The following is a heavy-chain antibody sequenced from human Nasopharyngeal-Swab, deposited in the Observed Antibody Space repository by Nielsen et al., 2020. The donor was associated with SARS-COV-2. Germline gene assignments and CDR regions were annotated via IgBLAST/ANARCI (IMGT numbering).Heavy chain of an antibody. CDR3: ARSVAGTTHYYYYYGMDD. CDR2: INPNSGGT. CDR1: GYTFTGYY. D-gene: IGHD6-19*01. Sequence: ASVKVSCKASGYTFTGYYMHWVRQAPGQGLEWMGRINPNSGGTNYAQKFQGRVTMTRDTSISTAYMELSRLRSDDTAVYYCARSVAGTTHYYYYYGMDDWGQGTTVTVSS. J-gene: IGHJ6*02. V-gene: IGHV1-2*06.